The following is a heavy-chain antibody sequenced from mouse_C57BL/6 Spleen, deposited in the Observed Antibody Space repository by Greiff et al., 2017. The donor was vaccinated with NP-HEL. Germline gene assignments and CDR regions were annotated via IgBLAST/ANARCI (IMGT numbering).Heavy chain of an antibody. CDR1: GYTFTSYV. D-gene: IGHD4-1*01. CDR3: ARGGSGTSDY. Sequence: VQLQQSGAELARPGASVKLSCKASGYTFTSYVISWVKQRTGQGLEWIGVIYPRSGNTYYNEKFKAKATLTADKSSSTAYMELRSLTSGDSAVYFCARGGSGTSDYVGQSTTLTVSS. V-gene: IGHV1-81*01. CDR2: IYPRSGNT. J-gene: IGHJ2*01.